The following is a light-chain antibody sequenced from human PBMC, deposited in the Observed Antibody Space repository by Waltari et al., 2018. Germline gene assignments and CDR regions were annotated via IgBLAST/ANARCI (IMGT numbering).Light chain of an antibody. J-gene: IGLJ1*01. CDR1: NSNIGSDN. V-gene: IGLV1-47*01. CDR2: KNN. Sequence: QSVLTQPPSASGTPGQRVTISCSGSNSNIGSDNVYWYQHLPGAAPKFLIYKNNRRPPGIRDRVSGSKSGTSASLAIVGLRSGDDGDYYCVGWDASLSGYVFGTGTKVTVL. CDR3: VGWDASLSGYV.